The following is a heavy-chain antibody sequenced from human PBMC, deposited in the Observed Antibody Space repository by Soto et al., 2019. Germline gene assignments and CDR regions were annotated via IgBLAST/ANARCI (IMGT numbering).Heavy chain of an antibody. D-gene: IGHD2-2*01. CDR3: GRVMIGTSRHTDSDY. J-gene: IGHJ4*02. CDR1: GAPISSRDYY. CDR2: IDYNGVT. V-gene: IGHV4-39*01. Sequence: SETLSLTCSVSGAPISSRDYYWGWIRQTPGKGLEWIGNIDYNGVTYYNPSLKSRVTVSKDTSKNQFSLKVASVTAADTAIYYCGRVMIGTSRHTDSDYWGQGTQVTAPQ.